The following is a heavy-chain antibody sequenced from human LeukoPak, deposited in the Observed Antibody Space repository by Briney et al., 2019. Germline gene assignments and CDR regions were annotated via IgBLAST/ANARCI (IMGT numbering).Heavy chain of an antibody. J-gene: IGHJ4*02. CDR1: GGSISGYY. V-gene: IGHV4-59*01. D-gene: IGHD3-16*01. CDR3: ARGGDACNPFDS. Sequence: SETLSLTCTVSGGSISGYYWSWIRQPPGMGLECIGYIYYTGNTNYNPSHESRVIISVDTSKNQFSLRLSSVTAADTAVYYCARGGDACNPFDSWGQGTLVTVSS. CDR2: IYYTGNT.